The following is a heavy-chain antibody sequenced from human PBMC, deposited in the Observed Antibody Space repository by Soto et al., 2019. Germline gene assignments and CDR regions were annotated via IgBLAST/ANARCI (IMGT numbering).Heavy chain of an antibody. J-gene: IGHJ5*02. CDR1: GFIFSSYA. D-gene: IGHD4-17*01. Sequence: QVQLVESGGGVVQPGRSLRLSCAASGFIFSSYAMHWVRQAPGKGLEWVALISDDGSSKYYADSVKGRFTISRDNSKNHLYLQMNSLSAEDTAVYYCTRADLTVTLSVFDPWGQGTLVTVSS. CDR2: ISDDGSSK. V-gene: IGHV3-30-3*01. CDR3: TRADLTVTLSVFDP.